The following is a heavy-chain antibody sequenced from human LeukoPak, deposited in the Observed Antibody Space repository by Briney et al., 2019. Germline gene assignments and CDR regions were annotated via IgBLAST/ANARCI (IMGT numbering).Heavy chain of an antibody. J-gene: IGHJ6*03. Sequence: SETLSLTCAVYGGSFSGYYWSWIRQPPGKGLEWIGEINHSGSTNYNPSLKSRVTISVDTSKNQFSLKLSSVTAADTAVYYCARDQEPGYCSSTSCYYMDVWGKGTTVTVSS. CDR1: GGSFSGYY. V-gene: IGHV4-34*01. D-gene: IGHD2-2*01. CDR2: INHSGST. CDR3: ARDQEPGYCSSTSCYYMDV.